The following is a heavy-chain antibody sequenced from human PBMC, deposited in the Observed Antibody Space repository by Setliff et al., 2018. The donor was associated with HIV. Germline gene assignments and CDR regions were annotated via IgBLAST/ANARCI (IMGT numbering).Heavy chain of an antibody. CDR1: GFTFGKVW. CDR2: IRCDGSNE. CDR3: VPVEQWLLDY. Sequence: GGSLRLSCAASGFTFGKVWMNWVRQAPGKGLEWVAFIRCDGSNEYYADSVKGRFTISRDNSKNTLYLQINSLRAEDTAVYYCVPVEQWLLDYWGQGTLVTVSS. V-gene: IGHV3-30*02. J-gene: IGHJ4*02. D-gene: IGHD6-19*01.